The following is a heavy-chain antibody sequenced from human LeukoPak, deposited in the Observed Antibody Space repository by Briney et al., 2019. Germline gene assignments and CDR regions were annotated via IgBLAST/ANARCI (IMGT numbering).Heavy chain of an antibody. J-gene: IGHJ4*02. Sequence: GGSLRLSCAASGFTFSSYWMSWVRQAPGKGLEWVANIKQDGSEKYYVDSVKGRFTISRDNVKNSLYLQMNSLRAEDTAVYYCARATDDFWSGYYIDYWGQGTLVTVSS. V-gene: IGHV3-7*01. CDR1: GFTFSSYW. D-gene: IGHD3-3*01. CDR2: IKQDGSEK. CDR3: ARATDDFWSGYYIDY.